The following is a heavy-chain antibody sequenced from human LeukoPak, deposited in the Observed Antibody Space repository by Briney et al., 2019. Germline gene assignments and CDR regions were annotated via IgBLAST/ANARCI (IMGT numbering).Heavy chain of an antibody. J-gene: IGHJ4*02. Sequence: ASVKVSCKASGYTFTAYYMHWVRQAPGQGLEWMGWINPNSGGTNYAQKFQGRVTMTGDTSISTAYMELSSLRSDDTAVYYCAKAYSSGSNPYYFDYWGQGTLVTASS. D-gene: IGHD6-19*01. CDR1: GYTFTAYY. CDR2: INPNSGGT. V-gene: IGHV1-2*02. CDR3: AKAYSSGSNPYYFDY.